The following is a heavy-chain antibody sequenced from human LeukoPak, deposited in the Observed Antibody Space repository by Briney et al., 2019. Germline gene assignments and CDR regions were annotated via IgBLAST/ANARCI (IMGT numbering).Heavy chain of an antibody. Sequence: PGGSLRLSSAASGFTFSSYAMSWVRQAPGKGLEWVSAISGSGGSTYYADSVKGRFTISRDNSKNTLYLQMNSLRAEDTAVYYCAGNYDILTGYVSYYYYGMDVWGQGTTVTVSS. J-gene: IGHJ6*02. V-gene: IGHV3-23*01. D-gene: IGHD3-9*01. CDR1: GFTFSSYA. CDR3: AGNYDILTGYVSYYYYGMDV. CDR2: ISGSGGST.